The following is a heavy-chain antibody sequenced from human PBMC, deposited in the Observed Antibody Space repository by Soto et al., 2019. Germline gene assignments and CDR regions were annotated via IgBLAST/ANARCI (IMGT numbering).Heavy chain of an antibody. V-gene: IGHV3-30*18. CDR2: ISYDGSNK. D-gene: IGHD1-26*01. CDR1: GFTFSSYG. J-gene: IGHJ5*02. CDR3: AKDLVGAPAFEP. Sequence: QVQLVESGGGVVQPGRSLRLSCAASGFTFSSYGMHWVRQAPGKGLEWVAVISYDGSNKYYAYSVKGRFTISRDNSKNPLCLQMNGLRAEDTAVYYCAKDLVGAPAFEPWGQGTLVPVSS.